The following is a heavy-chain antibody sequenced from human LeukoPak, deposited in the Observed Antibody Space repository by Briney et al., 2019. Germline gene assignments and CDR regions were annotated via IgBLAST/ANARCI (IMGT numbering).Heavy chain of an antibody. CDR2: IRSDGSNK. D-gene: IGHD3-10*01. Sequence: GGSLRLSCAASGFTFSSYGMHWVRQAPGKGLEWVAFIRSDGSNKYYADSVKGRFTISRDNSKNMLYLQMNSLRAEDTAVYYCANFYYGSGTDPSSVTYWGQGTLVTVSS. J-gene: IGHJ4*02. CDR3: ANFYYGSGTDPSSVTY. V-gene: IGHV3-30*02. CDR1: GFTFSSYG.